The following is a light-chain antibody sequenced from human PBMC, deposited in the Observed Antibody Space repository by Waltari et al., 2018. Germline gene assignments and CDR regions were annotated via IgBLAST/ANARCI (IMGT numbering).Light chain of an antibody. CDR3: QMYVRLPVT. J-gene: IGKJ1*01. CDR1: QSVRRS. CDR2: DTS. Sequence: IVSTQSPGILSLSPGRTATLSCRASQSVRRSLAWYQRKPGQAPRLLIYDTSNRATGIPERSSGSGSGKDFSLTISRLDPEDFVVYYCQMYVRLPVTFGQGTKVEIK. V-gene: IGKV3-20*01.